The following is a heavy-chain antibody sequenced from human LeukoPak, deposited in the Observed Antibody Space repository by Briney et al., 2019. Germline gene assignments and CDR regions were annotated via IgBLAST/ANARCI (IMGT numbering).Heavy chain of an antibody. CDR2: ISSSSSTT. Sequence: GGSLRLSCAASGFTFSGYSMNWVRQAPGKGLEWVSYISSSSSTTYSADSVQGRFTISRDNAKNSLYLQMDSLKDGDTAVYYWARASDIAGGDFDYWGQGTLVTVSS. CDR3: ARASDIAGGDFDY. CDR1: GFTFSGYS. V-gene: IGHV3-48*02. D-gene: IGHD1-26*01. J-gene: IGHJ4*02.